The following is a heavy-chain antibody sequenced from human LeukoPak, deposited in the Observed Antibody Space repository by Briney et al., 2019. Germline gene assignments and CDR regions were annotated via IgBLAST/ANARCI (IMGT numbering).Heavy chain of an antibody. CDR1: GFTFSSYS. CDR3: ARANRYCSGGSCSYYYYGMDV. D-gene: IGHD2-15*01. Sequence: GGSLRLSCAASGFTFSSYSMNWVRQAPGKGLEWVASISSKGSYIYYGDSVKGRFTISRDNTKNSLYLQMNSLRAEDTAVYYCARANRYCSGGSCSYYYYGMDVWGQGTTVTVSS. V-gene: IGHV3-21*06. J-gene: IGHJ6*02. CDR2: ISSKGSYI.